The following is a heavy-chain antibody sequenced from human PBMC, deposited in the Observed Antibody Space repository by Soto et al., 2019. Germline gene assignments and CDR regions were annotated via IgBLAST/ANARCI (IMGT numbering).Heavy chain of an antibody. V-gene: IGHV4-31*03. CDR1: VFSVNSGGYY. J-gene: IGHJ4*02. D-gene: IGHD3-22*01. Sequence: PSSTXSLTCTVSVFSVNSGGYYLTWIRQHPGRGLDWIGYIYFGGITSYNPSLRSRITISVDTSENQFSLRLTSVTAADTAVYYCERDNYDRSGYHAGLETWGQGTQVNVYS. CDR2: IYFGGIT. CDR3: ERDNYDRSGYHAGLET.